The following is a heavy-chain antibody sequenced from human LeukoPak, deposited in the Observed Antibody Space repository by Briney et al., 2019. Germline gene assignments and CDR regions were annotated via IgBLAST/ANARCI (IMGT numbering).Heavy chain of an antibody. CDR3: ARDLGGIVGASALDY. V-gene: IGHV1-2*02. CDR1: GYTFTGYY. CDR2: INPNSGGT. Sequence: GASVKVSCKASGYTFTGYYMHWVRQAPGQGLEWMGWINPNSGGTNYAQKFQGRVTMTRDTSISTAYMELSRLRSDDTAVYYCARDLGGIVGASALDYWGQGTLVTVSS. J-gene: IGHJ4*02. D-gene: IGHD1-26*01.